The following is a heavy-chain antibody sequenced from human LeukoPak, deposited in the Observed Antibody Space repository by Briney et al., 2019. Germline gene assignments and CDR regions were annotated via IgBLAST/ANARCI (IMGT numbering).Heavy chain of an antibody. CDR1: GYSISSGYY. J-gene: IGHJ4*02. Sequence: PSETLSLTCTVSGYSISSGYYWGWIRQPPGKGLEWIGSIYHSGSTYYNPSLKSRVTISVDTSKNQFSLKLSSVTAADTAVYYCARDGKVRGGLYDYWGQGTLVTVSS. CDR3: ARDGKVRGGLYDY. D-gene: IGHD3-10*01. V-gene: IGHV4-38-2*02. CDR2: IYHSGST.